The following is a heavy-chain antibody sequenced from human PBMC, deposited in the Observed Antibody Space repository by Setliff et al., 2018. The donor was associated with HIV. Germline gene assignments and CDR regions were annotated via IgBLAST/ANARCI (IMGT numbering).Heavy chain of an antibody. CDR1: GGSFSDYF. CDR2: ISHSGDT. CDR3: ARSFNGVPWT. D-gene: IGHD2-8*01. V-gene: IGHV4-34*01. J-gene: IGHJ5*02. Sequence: TSETLSLTCAVYGGSFSDYFWSWIRQSPGKGLEWIGEISHSGDTKYNSSLKSRVTISIDTSKNQFSLRLSSVTGADTAVYYCARSFNGVPWTWGQGMLVTVSS.